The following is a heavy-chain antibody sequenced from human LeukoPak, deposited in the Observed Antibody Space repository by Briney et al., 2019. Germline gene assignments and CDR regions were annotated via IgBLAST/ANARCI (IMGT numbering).Heavy chain of an antibody. Sequence: ASVKVSCKASGYTFTSYAMHWVRQAPGQRLEWMGWINAGNGNTKYSQKFQGRVTMTRDTSISTAYMELSRLRSDDTAVYYCARGLSGSTHRYYDSSGYSSACDYWGQGTLVTVSS. V-gene: IGHV1-3*01. CDR2: INAGNGNT. D-gene: IGHD3-22*01. CDR1: GYTFTSYA. CDR3: ARGLSGSTHRYYDSSGYSSACDY. J-gene: IGHJ4*02.